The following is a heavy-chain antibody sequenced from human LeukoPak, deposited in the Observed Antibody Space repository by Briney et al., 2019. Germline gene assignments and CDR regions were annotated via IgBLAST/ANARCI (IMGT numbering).Heavy chain of an antibody. CDR1: GYTFTGYY. CDR2: INPNSGGT. V-gene: IGHV1-2*02. CDR3: ARGLFRDFWSGYYPFDY. J-gene: IGHJ4*02. D-gene: IGHD3-3*01. Sequence: ASVKVSCKASGYTFTGYYMHWVRQAPAQGHEWMGWINPNSGGTNYAQKFQGRVTMTSDTSISTAYMELSRLRSDDTAVYYCARGLFRDFWSGYYPFDYWGQGTLVTDSS.